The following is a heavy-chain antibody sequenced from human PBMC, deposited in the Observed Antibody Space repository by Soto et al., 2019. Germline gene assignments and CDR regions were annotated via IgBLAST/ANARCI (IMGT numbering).Heavy chain of an antibody. CDR3: ARVHDSSGYYSYYYYGMDV. CDR1: GGSISSYY. Sequence: SETLSLTCTVSGGSISSYYWSWIRQPPGKGLEWIGYIYYSGSTNYNPSLKSRVTISVDTSKNQFSLKLSSVTAADTAVYYCARVHDSSGYYSYYYYGMDVWGQGTTVT. J-gene: IGHJ6*02. D-gene: IGHD3-22*01. V-gene: IGHV4-59*01. CDR2: IYYSGST.